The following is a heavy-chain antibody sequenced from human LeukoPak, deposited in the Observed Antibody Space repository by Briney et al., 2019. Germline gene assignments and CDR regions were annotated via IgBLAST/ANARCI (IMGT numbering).Heavy chain of an antibody. CDR2: ISYDGSNK. J-gene: IGHJ4*02. V-gene: IGHV3-30*04. CDR3: ARGDSSSRGAYFDY. CDR1: GFTFSSYA. D-gene: IGHD6-13*01. Sequence: GGSQRLSCAASGFTFSSYAMHWVRQAPGKGLEWVAVISYDGSNKYYADSVKGRFTISRDNSKNTLYLQMNSLRAEDTAVYYCARGDSSSRGAYFDYWGQGTLVTVSS.